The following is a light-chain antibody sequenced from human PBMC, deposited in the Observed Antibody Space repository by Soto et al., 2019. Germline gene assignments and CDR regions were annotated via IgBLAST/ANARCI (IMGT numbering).Light chain of an antibody. CDR2: GAS. J-gene: IGKJ3*01. Sequence: EIVLTQSPGTLSLSPGERATLSCRASQSVSSSYLAWYQQKPGQAPRLLIYGASSRATGIPDRFSSSGSGTDFNLTISRLEPEDFAVYYCQQYGSSPFTFGPGTKVDIK. V-gene: IGKV3-20*01. CDR3: QQYGSSPFT. CDR1: QSVSSSY.